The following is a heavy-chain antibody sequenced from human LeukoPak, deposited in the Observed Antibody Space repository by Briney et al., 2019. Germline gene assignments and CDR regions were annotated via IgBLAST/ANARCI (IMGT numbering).Heavy chain of an antibody. D-gene: IGHD2-2*01. V-gene: IGHV4-34*01. CDR1: GGSFSGYY. Sequence: SETLSLTCAVYGGSFSGYYWSWIRQPPGKGLEWIGEINHSGSTNYNPSLKSRVTISVDTSKNQFSLKLSSVTAADTAVYYWARGSADIHDYWGQAPLVIFSS. J-gene: IGHJ4*02. CDR3: ARGSADIHDY. CDR2: INHSGST.